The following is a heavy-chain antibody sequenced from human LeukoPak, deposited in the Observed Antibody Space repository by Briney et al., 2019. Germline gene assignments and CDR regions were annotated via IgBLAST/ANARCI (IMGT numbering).Heavy chain of an antibody. CDR1: GDSISSYY. Sequence: SETLSLTCTVSGDSISSYYWSWIRQPPGKGLEWIGYIFNSGSTNYNPSLKSRVTISVDTSKNQFSLKLSSVTAADTAVYYCARGEWEIGLFFDYWGQGTLVTVSS. V-gene: IGHV4-59*01. J-gene: IGHJ4*02. CDR3: ARGEWEIGLFFDY. D-gene: IGHD1-26*01. CDR2: IFNSGST.